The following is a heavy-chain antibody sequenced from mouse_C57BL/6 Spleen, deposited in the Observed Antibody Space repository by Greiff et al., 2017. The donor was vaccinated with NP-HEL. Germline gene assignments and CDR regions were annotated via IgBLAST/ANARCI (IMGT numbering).Heavy chain of an antibody. V-gene: IGHV1-61*01. CDR3: ARSGLLLSDY. J-gene: IGHJ2*01. D-gene: IGHD1-1*01. Sequence: QVQLQQPGAELVRPGSSVKLSCKASGYTFTSYWMDWVKQRPGQGLEWIGNIYPSDSETHYNQKFKDKATLTVDKSSSTAYMQLSSRTSEDSAVDYCARSGLLLSDYWGQGTTLTVSS. CDR2: IYPSDSET. CDR1: GYTFTSYW.